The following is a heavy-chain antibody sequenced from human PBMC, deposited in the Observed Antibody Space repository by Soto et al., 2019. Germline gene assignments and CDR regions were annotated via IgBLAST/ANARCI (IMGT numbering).Heavy chain of an antibody. Sequence: SETLSLTCTVSGGSISSGDYYWSWIRQPPGKGLEWIGYIYYSGSTYYNPSLKSRVTISVDTSKNQFSLKLSSVTAADTAVYYCARAPYSGYDYMLFYYYYGMDVWGQGTTVTVSS. V-gene: IGHV4-30-4*01. CDR1: GGSISSGDYY. CDR3: ARAPYSGYDYMLFYYYYGMDV. CDR2: IYYSGST. J-gene: IGHJ6*02. D-gene: IGHD5-12*01.